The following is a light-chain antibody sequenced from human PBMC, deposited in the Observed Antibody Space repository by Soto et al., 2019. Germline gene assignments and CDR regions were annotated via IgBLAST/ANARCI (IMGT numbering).Light chain of an antibody. CDR2: EVS. V-gene: IGLV2-14*01. CDR1: SSDVGGYNY. Sequence: QSALTQPASVPGSPGQSITISCTGTSSDVGGYNYVSWYQQHPGKAPKLMIYEVSNRPSGVSNRFSGSKSGNTASLTISGLQAEDEADYYCCSYAGSYTWVFGGGTKLTVL. J-gene: IGLJ3*02. CDR3: CSYAGSYTWV.